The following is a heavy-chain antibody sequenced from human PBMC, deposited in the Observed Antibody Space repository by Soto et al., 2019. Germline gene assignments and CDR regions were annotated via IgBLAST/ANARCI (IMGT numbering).Heavy chain of an antibody. CDR3: TTGEN. D-gene: IGHD3-16*01. J-gene: IGHJ4*02. Sequence: EVLLVESGGGLAKPGESLRLSCEASGFTFRNVWMTWIRRAPGRELEWVATIQKEADGGATDYGAPVAGRFTISRDDSQRILYLQMTSLKSEDTGLYYCTTGENWGRGTLVTVAS. CDR2: IQKEADGGAT. V-gene: IGHV3-15*01. CDR1: GFTFRNVW.